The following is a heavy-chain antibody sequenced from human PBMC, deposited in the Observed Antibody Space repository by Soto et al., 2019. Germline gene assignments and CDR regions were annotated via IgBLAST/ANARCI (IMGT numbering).Heavy chain of an antibody. CDR2: MYNTGST. V-gene: IGHV4-59*01. D-gene: IGHD2-21*02. CDR1: GGSISSYY. Sequence: QVQLQESGPGLVKPSETLSLTCTVSGGSISSYYWSWIRQPPGKGLDWIGYMYNTGSTLYNPSLKSRVTISVDTSKNQLSLKLNAVTAADTAVYYCARDLWGYCGTDCYPLDVWGQWTTVTVSS. J-gene: IGHJ6*02. CDR3: ARDLWGYCGTDCYPLDV.